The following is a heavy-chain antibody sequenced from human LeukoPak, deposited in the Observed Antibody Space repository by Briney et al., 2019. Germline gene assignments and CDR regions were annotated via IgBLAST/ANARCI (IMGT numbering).Heavy chain of an antibody. CDR1: GFTVSSNY. Sequence: GGSLRLSCAASGFTVSSNYMSWVRQAPGKGLEWVSVIYSGGSTYYADSVKGGFTISRDNSKNTLYLQMNSLRAEDTAVYYCAREKRESYSSGWYGFDYWGQGTLVTVSS. CDR3: AREKRESYSSGWYGFDY. D-gene: IGHD6-19*01. V-gene: IGHV3-53*01. CDR2: IYSGGST. J-gene: IGHJ4*02.